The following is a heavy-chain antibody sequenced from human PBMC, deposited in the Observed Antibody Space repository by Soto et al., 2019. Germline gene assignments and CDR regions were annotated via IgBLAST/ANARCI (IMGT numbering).Heavy chain of an antibody. CDR2: IYYSGST. CDR3: ASTTLGAFDI. Sequence: QLQLQESGPGLVKPSETLSLTCTVSGGSISRSNYYWGWIRQPPGKGLEWIGSIYYSGSTNYNSYLKSRVTISVDMSKNQFSLRLSSVTAADTAVYYCASTTLGAFDIWGQGTMVTVSS. J-gene: IGHJ3*02. V-gene: IGHV4-39*01. D-gene: IGHD1-1*01. CDR1: GGSISRSNYY.